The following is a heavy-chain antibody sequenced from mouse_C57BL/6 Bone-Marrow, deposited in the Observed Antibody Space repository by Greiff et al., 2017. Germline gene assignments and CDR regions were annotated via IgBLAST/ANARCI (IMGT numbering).Heavy chain of an antibody. CDR3: ARLGYDGSSYERAYYFDY. CDR2: IGPGSGST. D-gene: IGHD1-1*01. V-gene: IGHV1-77*01. J-gene: IGHJ2*01. CDR1: GYTFTDYY. Sequence: VQLQESGAELVKPGASVKISCKASGYTFTDYYINWVKQRPGQGLEWIGKIGPGSGSTYYNEKFKGKATLTADKSSRTAYMQISSLTSEDSAVYFCARLGYDGSSYERAYYFDYWGQGTTLTVSS.